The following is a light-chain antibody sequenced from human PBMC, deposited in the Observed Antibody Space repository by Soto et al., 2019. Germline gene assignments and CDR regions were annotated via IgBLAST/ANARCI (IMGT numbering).Light chain of an antibody. Sequence: DIQMTQSPSTVSASVGDRVTITCRASQGVTSWLAWYQQKPGKAPRLLIYAASNLQSGIPSRFSGSGSGTDFTLTISSLQPEDFAIYYCQQTDTFPLTFGGGTKVEIK. CDR3: QQTDTFPLT. CDR1: QGVTSW. V-gene: IGKV1-12*01. CDR2: AAS. J-gene: IGKJ4*01.